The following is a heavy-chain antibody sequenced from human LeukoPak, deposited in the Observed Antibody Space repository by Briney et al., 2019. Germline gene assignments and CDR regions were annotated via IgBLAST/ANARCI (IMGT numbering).Heavy chain of an antibody. CDR2: TRNKANSYST. D-gene: IGHD4-17*01. CDR3: ASIIYGYYSY. J-gene: IGHJ4*02. Sequence: PGGSLRLSCAASGFTFSEHYMDWVRQAPGKGLEWGGSTRNKANSYSTEYAASVKCRFTISRDDSKISLYLQMISLKTEGTAVYYCASIIYGYYSYWGQGTLVTVSS. CDR1: GFTFSEHY. V-gene: IGHV3-72*01.